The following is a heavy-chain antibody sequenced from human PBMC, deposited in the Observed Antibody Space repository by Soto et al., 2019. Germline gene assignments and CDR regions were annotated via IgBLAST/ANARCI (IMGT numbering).Heavy chain of an antibody. D-gene: IGHD3-16*01. CDR3: GRAMGDWGTYYYYYGMDV. CDR1: GDSMTNNY. CDR2: VYYSGAT. Sequence: SETLSLTCTVSGDSMTNNYWGWIRQPPGKGLEWIGYVYYSGATNYNPSLKSRASMSPDPSRNQFSLKLTSVTAADTAVYYCGRAMGDWGTYYYYYGMDVWGQGTMVTVSS. V-gene: IGHV4-59*01. J-gene: IGHJ6*02.